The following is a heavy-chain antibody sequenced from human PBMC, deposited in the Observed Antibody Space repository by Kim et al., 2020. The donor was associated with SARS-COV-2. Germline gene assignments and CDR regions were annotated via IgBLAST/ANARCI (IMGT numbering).Heavy chain of an antibody. CDR3: ARRVWQGNWFDP. CDR1: GGSISSSSYY. CDR2: IYYSGST. J-gene: IGHJ5*02. V-gene: IGHV4-39*01. Sequence: SETLSLTCTVSGGSISSSSYYWGWIRQPPGKGLEWIGSIYYSGSTYYNPSLKSRVTISVDTSKNQFSLKLSSVTAADTAVYYCARRVWQGNWFDPWGQGTLVTVSS. D-gene: IGHD2-8*01.